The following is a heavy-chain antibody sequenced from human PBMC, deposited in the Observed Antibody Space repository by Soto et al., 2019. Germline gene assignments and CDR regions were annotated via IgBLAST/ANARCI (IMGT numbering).Heavy chain of an antibody. CDR1: GGSISSSSYY. J-gene: IGHJ6*02. Sequence: PSETLSLTCTVSGGSISSSSYYWVWIRQPPGKGLEWIGSIYYSGSTYYNPSLKSRVTISVDTSKNQFSLKLSSVTAADTAVYYCARHSIITIFGVVRDYGMDVWGQGTTVTVSS. CDR2: IYYSGST. CDR3: ARHSIITIFGVVRDYGMDV. V-gene: IGHV4-39*01. D-gene: IGHD3-3*01.